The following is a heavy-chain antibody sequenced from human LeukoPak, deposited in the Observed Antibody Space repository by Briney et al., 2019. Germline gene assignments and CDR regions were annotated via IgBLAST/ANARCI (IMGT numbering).Heavy chain of an antibody. V-gene: IGHV3-30*02. CDR3: AKDASWVARVDYFEH. J-gene: IGHJ1*01. CDR1: GFTFKTYG. CDR2: ITHDGSKD. D-gene: IGHD2-15*01. Sequence: AGSLTLSCEASGFTFKTYGMHWVRQPPGKGLEWIAFITHDGSKDFYVDSVKDRLTISRDNSKNMVCLQMDSLGPEDTAVYYCAKDASWVARVDYFEHWGHGTVVTVSS.